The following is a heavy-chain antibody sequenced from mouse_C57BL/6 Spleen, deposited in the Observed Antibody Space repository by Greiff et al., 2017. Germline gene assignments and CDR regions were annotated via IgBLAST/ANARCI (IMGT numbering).Heavy chain of an antibody. CDR3: ARGYGSSYGDAMDY. V-gene: IGHV1-47*01. D-gene: IGHD1-1*01. J-gene: IGHJ4*01. CDR1: GYTFTTYP. CDR2: FHPYNDDT. Sequence: LQESGAELVKPGASVKMSCKASGYTFTTYPIEWMKQNHGKSLEWIGYFHPYNDDTKYNEKFKGKATLTVEKSSSTVYLELSRLTSDDSAVYYCARGYGSSYGDAMDYWGQGTSVTVSS.